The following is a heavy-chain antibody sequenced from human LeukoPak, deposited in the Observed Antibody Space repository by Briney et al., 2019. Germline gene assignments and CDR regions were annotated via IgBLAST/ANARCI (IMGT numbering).Heavy chain of an antibody. Sequence: ASVKVSCKVSGYTLTELSMHWVRQAPGKGLEWMGGFDPEDGETIYAQKFQGRVTMTEDTSTDTAYMELSSLRSEDTAVYYCAKDAPFLHYGSGSYVPKVGYYMDVWGKGTTVTISS. V-gene: IGHV1-24*01. CDR3: AKDAPFLHYGSGSYVPKVGYYMDV. CDR1: GYTLTELS. D-gene: IGHD3-10*01. CDR2: FDPEDGET. J-gene: IGHJ6*03.